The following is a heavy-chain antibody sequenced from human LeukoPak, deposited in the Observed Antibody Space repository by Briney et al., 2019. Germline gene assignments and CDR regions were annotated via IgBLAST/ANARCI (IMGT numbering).Heavy chain of an antibody. D-gene: IGHD4-17*01. J-gene: IGHJ5*02. CDR1: GYSISSGYY. CDR2: INHSGST. Sequence: PSETLSLTCTVSGYSISSGYYWSWIRQPPGKGLEWIGEINHSGSTNYNPSLKTRVTISVDTSKNQFSLKLSSVTAADTAVYYCVRTVIPGWFDPWGQGTLVTVSS. CDR3: VRTVIPGWFDP. V-gene: IGHV4-38-2*02.